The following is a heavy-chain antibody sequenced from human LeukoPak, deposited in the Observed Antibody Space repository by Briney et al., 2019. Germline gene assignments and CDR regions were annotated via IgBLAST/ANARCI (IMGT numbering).Heavy chain of an antibody. Sequence: GGSLRLSCAVSGFTIGSHFMGWVRHLPGKGLQCVAILEPSGNERNYVDSVKGRFTISRDNAQNSLSLQMNSLKTEDTAVYYCTRAESGTYKGGFDYWGQGTLVTVSS. D-gene: IGHD1-26*01. J-gene: IGHJ4*02. CDR1: GFTIGSHF. CDR3: TRAESGTYKGGFDY. CDR2: LEPSGNER. V-gene: IGHV3-7*03.